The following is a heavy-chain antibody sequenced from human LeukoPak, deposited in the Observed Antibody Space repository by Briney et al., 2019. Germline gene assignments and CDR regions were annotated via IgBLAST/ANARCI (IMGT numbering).Heavy chain of an antibody. J-gene: IGHJ6*02. V-gene: IGHV3-53*01. D-gene: IGHD1-26*01. CDR3: AREGALVGGTTYYYGMDV. CDR1: GFTVSSNY. CDR2: IYSGGST. Sequence: GGSLRLSCAASGFTVSSNYMSWVRQAPGKGLEWVSVIYSGGSTYYADSVKGRFTISRDNSKNTLYLQMNNLRAEDTAVYYCAREGALVGGTTYYYGMDVWGQGTTVTVSS.